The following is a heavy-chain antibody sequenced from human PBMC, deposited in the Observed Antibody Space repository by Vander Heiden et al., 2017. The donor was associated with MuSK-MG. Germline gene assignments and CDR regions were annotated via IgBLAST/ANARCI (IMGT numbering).Heavy chain of an antibody. V-gene: IGHV2-5*02. CDR1: GFSLSTSGVG. J-gene: IGHJ4*02. CDR3: AQGTTVTGFDY. CDR2: IYWDDEK. Sequence: QITLKESGPTLVKPTQTLTLTCTFSGFSLSTSGVGVGWIRQPPGKALEWLALIYWDDEKRDSPSLKSRLTITKDTAKNQVVITMTNMDTVDTATYYGAQGTTVTGFDYWGQGTLVTVSS. D-gene: IGHD4-17*01.